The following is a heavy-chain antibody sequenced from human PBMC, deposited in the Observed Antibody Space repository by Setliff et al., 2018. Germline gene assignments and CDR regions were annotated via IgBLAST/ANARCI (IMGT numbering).Heavy chain of an antibody. CDR2: INSNTGNP. V-gene: IGHV7-4-1*02. D-gene: IGHD3-10*01. CDR1: GYPFTTYA. CDR3: ARASLFGTIVYRGDYYMDV. J-gene: IGHJ6*03. Sequence: ASVKVSCKASGYPFTTYAMTWRRQAPGQGLEYMGWINSNTGNPTYAQGFTGRFVFSLDTSVSTAYLQISSLKAEDTSVYSFARASLFGTIVYRGDYYMDVWGKGTTVTVSS.